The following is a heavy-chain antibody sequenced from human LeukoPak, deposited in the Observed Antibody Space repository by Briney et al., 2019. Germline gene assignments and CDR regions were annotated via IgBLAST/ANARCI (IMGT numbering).Heavy chain of an antibody. Sequence: GGSLRLSCGASGFSFSDYGMHWVRQAPGKGLEWVAFIRYDGSNTFYADSVKGRFTISRDNSKNTLYLQMNSLRAEDTAVYYCAKGVAAAGTEDDYYYYYFMDVWGKGTTVTVSS. CDR1: GFSFSDYG. V-gene: IGHV3-30*02. J-gene: IGHJ6*03. CDR3: AKGVAAAGTEDDYYYYYFMDV. CDR2: IRYDGSNT. D-gene: IGHD6-13*01.